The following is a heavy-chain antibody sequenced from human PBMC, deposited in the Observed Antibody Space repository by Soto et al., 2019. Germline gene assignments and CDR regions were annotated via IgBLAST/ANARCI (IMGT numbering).Heavy chain of an antibody. V-gene: IGHV5-51*01. CDR2: IFPIDSDT. CDR1: GYTFTRNW. D-gene: IGHD2-21*02. J-gene: IGHJ3*01. CDR3: ATPGGRDFNAFDV. Sequence: PGESLKISCKGSGYTFTRNWNGWVRQMPGKGLEWMGIIFPIDSDTRYSPSSQGQVTISADNSISTAYLQWSSLKASDTAIYYCATPGGRDFNAFDVWGQGTMVTVSS.